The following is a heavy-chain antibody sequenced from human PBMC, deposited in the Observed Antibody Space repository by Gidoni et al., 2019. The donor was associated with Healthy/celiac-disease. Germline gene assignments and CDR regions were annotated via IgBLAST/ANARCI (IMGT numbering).Heavy chain of an antibody. CDR2: IKSKTDGGTT. CDR3: TREYYYDSSGYKPFDY. Sequence: EVQLVASGGGLVKPGGSLSLSCPASDSPFSHSWMSWVRQAPGKGLEWVGRIKSKTDGGTTDYAAPVKGRFTISRDDSKNTLYLQMNSLKTEDTAVYYCTREYYYDSSGYKPFDYGGQGTLVTVSS. CDR1: DSPFSHSW. V-gene: IGHV3-15*01. D-gene: IGHD3-22*01. J-gene: IGHJ4*02.